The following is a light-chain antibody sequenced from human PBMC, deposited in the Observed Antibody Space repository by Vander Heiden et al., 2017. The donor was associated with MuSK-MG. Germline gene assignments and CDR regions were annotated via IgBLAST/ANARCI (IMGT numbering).Light chain of an antibody. CDR1: QNLLSSSNNK. Sequence: DIVMTQSPDSLAVSLGERATVNCRSSQNLLSSSNNKLLIYWSSTREFGVPDRFSGSGSGTDFTLTISSLQAEDVAVYYCQQYYSIPRTFGQGTKVEIK. CDR2: WSS. V-gene: IGKV4-1*01. CDR3: QQYYSIPRT. J-gene: IGKJ1*01.